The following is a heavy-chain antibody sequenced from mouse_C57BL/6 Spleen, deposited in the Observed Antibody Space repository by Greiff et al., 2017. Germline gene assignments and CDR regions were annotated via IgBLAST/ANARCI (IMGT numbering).Heavy chain of an antibody. CDR1: GYSFTGYY. CDR2: INPSTGGT. V-gene: IGHV1-42*01. D-gene: IGHD2-1*01. J-gene: IGHJ2*01. Sequence: VQLQQSGPELVKPGASVKISCKASGYSFTGYYMNWVKQSPEKSLEWIGEINPSTGGTTYNQKFKAKATLTVDKSSSTADMQLKSLTSEDSAVYYCAGGNYVFDYWGQGTTLTVSS. CDR3: AGGNYVFDY.